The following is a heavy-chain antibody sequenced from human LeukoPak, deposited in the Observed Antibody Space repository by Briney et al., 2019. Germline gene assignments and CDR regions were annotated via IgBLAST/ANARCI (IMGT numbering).Heavy chain of an antibody. D-gene: IGHD4-17*01. Sequence: AGGSLRLSCAASGFSFTTYGFHWVRQPPGKGLEWVAAMSHGGSSKYYGAFVKGRFTISRDNSENTTYLQMNSLRTEDTAVYYCARDAYVRDGYGDHLRDLVDVWGQGTTVTVSS. CDR1: GFSFTTYG. CDR3: ARDAYVRDGYGDHLRDLVDV. V-gene: IGHV3-30*03. J-gene: IGHJ6*02. CDR2: MSHGGSSK.